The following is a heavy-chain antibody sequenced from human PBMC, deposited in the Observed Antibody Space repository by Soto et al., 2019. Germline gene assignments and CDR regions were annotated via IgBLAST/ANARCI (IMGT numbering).Heavy chain of an antibody. CDR1: GGSISSGVYY. D-gene: IGHD3-22*01. Sequence: QVQLQESGPGLVKPSQTLSLTCTVSGGSISSGVYYWSWIRQHPGKGLEWIGYISYSGSTYYHPSLKSRLTISVDTSKNQFSLKLSSVTAADTAVYYCAIYDSSGSRGFQHWGQGTLVTVSS. CDR3: AIYDSSGSRGFQH. CDR2: ISYSGST. J-gene: IGHJ1*01. V-gene: IGHV4-31*03.